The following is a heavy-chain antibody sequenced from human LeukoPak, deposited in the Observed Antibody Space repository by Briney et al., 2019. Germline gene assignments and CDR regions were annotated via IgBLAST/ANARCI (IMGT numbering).Heavy chain of an antibody. CDR2: ISAYNGNT. Sequence: ASVKVSCKASGYTFTSYGISWVRQAPGQGLEWMGWISAYNGNTNYAQKLRGRVTMTTDTSTSTAYMELRSLRSDDTAVYYCARDTPYYYDSSAFDIWGQGTMVTVSS. D-gene: IGHD3-22*01. V-gene: IGHV1-18*01. J-gene: IGHJ3*02. CDR3: ARDTPYYYDSSAFDI. CDR1: GYTFTSYG.